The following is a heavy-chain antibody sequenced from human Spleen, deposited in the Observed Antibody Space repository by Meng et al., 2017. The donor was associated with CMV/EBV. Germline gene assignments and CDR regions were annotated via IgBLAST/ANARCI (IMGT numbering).Heavy chain of an antibody. D-gene: IGHD3-16*01. CDR2: INHSGIT. V-gene: IGHV4-34*01. Sequence: LSLTWVGDGGSLSGYYGSWIRQPQGKGLEWSGEINHSGITNYTPSLKRRVTISVDTSKNQFSLKLSSVTAADTAVYYWARVGAGSDYWGQGTLVIVSS. J-gene: IGHJ4*02. CDR1: GGSLSGYY. CDR3: ARVGAGSDY.